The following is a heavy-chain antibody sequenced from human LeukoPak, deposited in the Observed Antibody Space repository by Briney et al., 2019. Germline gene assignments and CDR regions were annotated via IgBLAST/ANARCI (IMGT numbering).Heavy chain of an antibody. V-gene: IGHV4-39*01. D-gene: IGHD1-26*01. CDR1: GDSISSSDYY. CDR2: ISYSGST. J-gene: IGHJ4*02. CDR3: ARGSRRLADFHY. Sequence: PSETLSLTCTVSGDSISSSDYYWGWIRQPPGKGLGWIGTISYSGSTYYDPSLQSRVTISVDTSKNQFSLKLSSVTAADTAVYSCARGSRRLADFHYWGQGTLVTVSS.